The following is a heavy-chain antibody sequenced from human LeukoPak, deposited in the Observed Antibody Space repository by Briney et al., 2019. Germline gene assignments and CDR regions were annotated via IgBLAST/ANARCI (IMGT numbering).Heavy chain of an antibody. CDR1: GFTFSHHW. V-gene: IGHV3-7*01. Sequence: PGGSLRLSCAASGFTFSHHWMNWVRQAPGKGPEWVANIKENENDENYLDAVKGRFTISTDNAKNSVDLHMHSLRVEDTAVYYCARSTAITDIDAFDIWGQGTMVTVSS. J-gene: IGHJ3*02. D-gene: IGHD1-20*01. CDR3: ARSTAITDIDAFDI. CDR2: IKENENDE.